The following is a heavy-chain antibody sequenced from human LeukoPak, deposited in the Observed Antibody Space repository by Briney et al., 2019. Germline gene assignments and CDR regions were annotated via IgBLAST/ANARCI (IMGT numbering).Heavy chain of an antibody. CDR3: ARGDDDILTGYALGY. CDR1: GGTFSSYA. J-gene: IGHJ4*02. Sequence: GSSVKVSCKASGGTFSSYAISWVRQAPGQGLEWMGRIIPILGIANYAQKFQGRVTITADKSTSTAYMELSSLRSEDTAVYYCARGDDDILTGYALGYWGQGTLVTVSS. CDR2: IIPILGIA. D-gene: IGHD3-9*01. V-gene: IGHV1-69*04.